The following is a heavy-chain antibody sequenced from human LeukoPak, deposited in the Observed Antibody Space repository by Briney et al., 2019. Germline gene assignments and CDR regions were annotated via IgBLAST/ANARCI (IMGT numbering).Heavy chain of an antibody. Sequence: PGRSLRLSCSASGYTFSTYGMHWVRQAPGKGLEWVAIISYDGSNKYSADSVQGRFTISRDNSKNTLYLQMNSLRTEDTAVYYCARELAITGTTIRHFDYWGQGTLVTVSS. CDR3: ARELAITGTTIRHFDY. D-gene: IGHD1-14*01. V-gene: IGHV3-30*03. J-gene: IGHJ4*02. CDR1: GYTFSTYG. CDR2: ISYDGSNK.